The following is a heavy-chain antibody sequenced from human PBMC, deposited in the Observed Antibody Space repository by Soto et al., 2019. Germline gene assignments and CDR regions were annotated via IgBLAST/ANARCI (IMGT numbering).Heavy chain of an antibody. Sequence: SESLSLTCTVSGGSISSSSYYWGWIRQPPGKGLEWIGSIYYSGSTYYNPSLKSRVTISVDTSKNQFSLKLSSVTAADTAVYYCARDFLGYCSSTSCPPYFYYGMDVWGQGTTVTVSS. J-gene: IGHJ6*02. CDR2: IYYSGST. CDR3: ARDFLGYCSSTSCPPYFYYGMDV. CDR1: GGSISSSSYY. V-gene: IGHV4-39*07. D-gene: IGHD2-2*01.